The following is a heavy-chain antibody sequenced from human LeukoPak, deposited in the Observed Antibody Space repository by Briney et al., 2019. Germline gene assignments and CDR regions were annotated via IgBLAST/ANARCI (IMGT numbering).Heavy chain of an antibody. CDR2: IFYAGTT. D-gene: IGHD6-19*01. J-gene: IGHJ4*02. V-gene: IGHV4-39*01. CDR1: GGSISSPNSY. CDR3: ARRVVARTTVDF. Sequence: PSETLPLTCTVSGGSISSPNSYWGWIRQPPGKGLEWIGSIFYAGTTYYNPSLKSRVTITVDTSKRQFSLTLRSVTAAHTSVSYCARRVVARTTVDFWGQGNLLTVSS.